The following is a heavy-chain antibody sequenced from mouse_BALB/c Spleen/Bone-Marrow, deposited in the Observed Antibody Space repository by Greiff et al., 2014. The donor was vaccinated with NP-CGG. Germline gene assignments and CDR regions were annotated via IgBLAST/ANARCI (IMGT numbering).Heavy chain of an antibody. J-gene: IGHJ3*01. Sequence: DVQLQESGTVLARPGASVKMSCKASGYGFTSYWMHWVKQRPGQGLEWIGAIYPGNSDTTYNQKFKGKAKLTAVTSASTAYMELSSLTNEDSAVYYCTFLVKEDFAYWGQGTLVTVSA. CDR1: GYGFTSYW. CDR3: TFLVKEDFAY. CDR2: IYPGNSDT. D-gene: IGHD2-10*02. V-gene: IGHV1-5*01.